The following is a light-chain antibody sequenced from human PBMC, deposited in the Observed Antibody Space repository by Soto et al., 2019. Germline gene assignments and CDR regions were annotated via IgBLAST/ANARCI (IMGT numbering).Light chain of an antibody. CDR3: QQYNNWPRT. V-gene: IGKV3-15*01. CDR1: QSVSSN. Sequence: EIMMTQSPAPLSVSPGGKDTLSCRASQSVSSNLAWYQQKPGQAPRLLIYGASTRATGIPARFSGSGSGTEFTLTISSLQSEDFAVYYCQQYNNWPRTFGQGTKVDIK. CDR2: GAS. J-gene: IGKJ1*01.